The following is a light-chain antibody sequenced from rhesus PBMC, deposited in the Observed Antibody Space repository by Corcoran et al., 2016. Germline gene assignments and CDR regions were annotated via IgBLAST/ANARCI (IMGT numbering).Light chain of an antibody. Sequence: DIQMTQSPSSLSASVGDRVTITGQASQVISNNLAWYQQKPGKAPKLLVYKASTLQSGFPSRFSVNGTGTDFTLNIISLQPEVFASYYCQHGYGNPWTFGQGTKVEIK. J-gene: IGKJ1*01. CDR2: KAS. CDR3: QHGYGNPWT. CDR1: QVISNN. V-gene: IGKV1-25*01.